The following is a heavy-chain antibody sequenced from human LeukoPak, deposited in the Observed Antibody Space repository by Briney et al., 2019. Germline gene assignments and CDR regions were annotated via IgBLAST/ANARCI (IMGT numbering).Heavy chain of an antibody. V-gene: IGHV4-4*02. CDR1: GGSISSSNW. D-gene: IGHD3-22*01. CDR2: IYHSGST. CDR3: ARLLTRSRTTYYQDYYDSSGYPWFDP. Sequence: PSGTLSLTCAVSGGSISSSNWWSWVRQPPGKGLEWIGEIYHSGSTNYNPSLKSRVTISVDKSKNQFSLKLSSVTAADTAVYYCARLLTRSRTTYYQDYYDSSGYPWFDPWGQGTLVTVSS. J-gene: IGHJ5*02.